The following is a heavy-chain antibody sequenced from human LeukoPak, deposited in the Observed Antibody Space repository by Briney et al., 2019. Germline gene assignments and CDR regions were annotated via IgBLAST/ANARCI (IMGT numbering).Heavy chain of an antibody. J-gene: IGHJ4*02. CDR1: GGTFSSYA. D-gene: IGHD3-22*01. Sequence: SVKVSCKASGGTFSSYAISWVRQAPGQGLEWMGRIIPIFGTANYAQKFQGRVTITTDESTSTAYMELSSLRFEDTAVYYCARSNYYDSSGYCDYWGQGTLVTVSS. V-gene: IGHV1-69*05. CDR2: IIPIFGTA. CDR3: ARSNYYDSSGYCDY.